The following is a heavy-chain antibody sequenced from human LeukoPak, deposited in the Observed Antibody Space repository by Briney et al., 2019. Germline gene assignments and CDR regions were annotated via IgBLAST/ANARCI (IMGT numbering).Heavy chain of an antibody. Sequence: GGSLRLSCAASGFTFSSYEMNWVRQAPGKGLEWVSYISSSGSTIYYADSVKGRFTISRDNAKNSLYLQMNSLRAEDTAVYYCARVFGRGTMVRGVINWFDPWGQGTLVTVSS. J-gene: IGHJ5*02. V-gene: IGHV3-48*03. CDR3: ARVFGRGTMVRGVINWFDP. CDR1: GFTFSSYE. CDR2: ISSSGSTI. D-gene: IGHD3-10*01.